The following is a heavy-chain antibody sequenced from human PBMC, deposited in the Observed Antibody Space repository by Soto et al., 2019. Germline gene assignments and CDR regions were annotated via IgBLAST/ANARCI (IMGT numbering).Heavy chain of an antibody. CDR2: IGTAGDT. Sequence: LRLSCSASGFTFSSYDMHWVRQGPGKGLEWVSAIGTAGDTNYAGSVKGRFTISRENAKNSLYLQMNSLRAGDTAIYSCARAIGPTLFDYWGQGALVTVSS. V-gene: IGHV3-13*04. J-gene: IGHJ4*02. CDR3: ARAIGPTLFDY. D-gene: IGHD3-22*01. CDR1: GFTFSSYD.